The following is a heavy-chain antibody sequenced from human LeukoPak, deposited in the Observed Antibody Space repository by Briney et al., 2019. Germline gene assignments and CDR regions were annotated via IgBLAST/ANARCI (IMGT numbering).Heavy chain of an antibody. CDR3: AKDSKYCSSTSCYYYFDY. J-gene: IGHJ4*02. CDR1: GFTFNSYA. V-gene: IGHV3-23*01. CDR2: ISGSGGST. Sequence: GGSLRLSCASSGFTFNSYAMNWVRQAPGKGLEWVSGISGSGGSTHYADSVKGRFTISRDNSENTLYLQTNSLRAEDTAVYYCAKDSKYCSSTSCYYYFDYWGQGTLVTVSS. D-gene: IGHD2-2*01.